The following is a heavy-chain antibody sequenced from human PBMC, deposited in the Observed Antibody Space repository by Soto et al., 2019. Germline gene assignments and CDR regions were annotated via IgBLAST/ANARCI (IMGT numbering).Heavy chain of an antibody. CDR1: GYTFTSYG. D-gene: IGHD3-3*01. J-gene: IGHJ4*02. CDR2: ISAYNGNT. Sequence: GASVKVSCKASGYTFTSYGISWVRQAPGQGLEWMGWISAYNGNTNYAQKLQGRVTMSVDTSKNQFSLKLRSVTAADTAVYYCARSSSRAFRSLEWVDPLDCWGQGTPVTVSS. CDR3: ARSSSRAFRSLEWVDPLDC. V-gene: IGHV1-18*04.